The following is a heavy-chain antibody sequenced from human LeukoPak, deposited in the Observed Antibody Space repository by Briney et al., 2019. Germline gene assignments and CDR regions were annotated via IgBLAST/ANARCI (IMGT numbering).Heavy chain of an antibody. J-gene: IGHJ4*02. Sequence: SETLSLTCAVSGVSFSGSYWSWIRQPPGKGPEGVGEISHTGRTSYNPSLKSRVTISLDTSKNQFSLRRSCVTAADTAVYYCTKTSPGLPLDFWGQGTLVTVSS. CDR3: TKTSPGLPLDF. D-gene: IGHD7-27*01. CDR2: ISHTGRT. CDR1: GVSFSGSY. V-gene: IGHV4-34*01.